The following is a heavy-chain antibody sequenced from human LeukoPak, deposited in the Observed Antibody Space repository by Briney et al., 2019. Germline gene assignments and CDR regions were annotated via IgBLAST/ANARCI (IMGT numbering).Heavy chain of an antibody. D-gene: IGHD3-9*01. CDR3: ARGRTIGWFDP. CDR1: GGTFSSYA. CDR2: INPNSGGT. J-gene: IGHJ5*02. Sequence: ASVKVSCKASGGTFSSYAISWVRQAPGQGLEWMGWINPNSGGTNYAQKFQGRVTITRNTSISTAYMELSSLRSEDTAVYYCARGRTIGWFDPWGQGTLVTVSS. V-gene: IGHV1-8*03.